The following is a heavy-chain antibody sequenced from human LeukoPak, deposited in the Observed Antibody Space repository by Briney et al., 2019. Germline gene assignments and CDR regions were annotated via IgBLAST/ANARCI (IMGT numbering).Heavy chain of an antibody. CDR2: ISAYNGNT. J-gene: IGHJ5*02. CDR1: GYTFTSYG. CDR3: ARDPLIAAGGTRSVLGFDP. D-gene: IGHD6-13*01. Sequence: ASVKVCCKASGYTFTSYGISWVRQAPGQGLEWMGWISAYNGNTNYAQKLQGRVTMTTDTSTSTAYMELRSLRSDDTAVYYCARDPLIAAGGTRSVLGFDPWGQGTLVTVSS. V-gene: IGHV1-18*01.